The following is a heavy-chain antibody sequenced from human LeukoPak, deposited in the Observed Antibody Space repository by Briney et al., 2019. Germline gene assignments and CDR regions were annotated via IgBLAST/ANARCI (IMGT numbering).Heavy chain of an antibody. J-gene: IGHJ4*02. V-gene: IGHV3-23*01. D-gene: IGHD3-10*01. CDR1: GFTFSSYA. CDR3: AKATLLWFGAYYFDY. Sequence: GGSLRLSCAASGFTFSSYAMSCVRQAPGKGLEWVSSISGSVGSTYYADSVKGRPTLSRDNSKNTMYLQMNSLRTEDTAVYYCAKATLLWFGAYYFDYWGQGTLVTVSS. CDR2: ISGSVGST.